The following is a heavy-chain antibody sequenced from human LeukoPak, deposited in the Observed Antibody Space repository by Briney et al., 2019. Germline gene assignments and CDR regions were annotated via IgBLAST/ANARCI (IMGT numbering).Heavy chain of an antibody. CDR3: ARDYVSPNYDILTGYYTLNY. J-gene: IGHJ4*02. V-gene: IGHV1-8*03. CDR1: GYTFTSYD. D-gene: IGHD3-9*01. Sequence: GASVKVSCKASGYTFTSYDINWVRQATGQGLEWMGWMNPNSGNTGYAQKFQGRVTITRNTSISTAYMELSSLRSEDTAVYYCARDYVSPNYDILTGYYTLNYWGQGTLVTVSS. CDR2: MNPNSGNT.